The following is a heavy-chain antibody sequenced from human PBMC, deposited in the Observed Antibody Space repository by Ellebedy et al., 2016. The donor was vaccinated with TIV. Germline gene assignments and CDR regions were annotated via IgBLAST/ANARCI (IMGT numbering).Heavy chain of an antibody. CDR2: VSTYSNKT. J-gene: IGHJ4*02. CDR1: GVTFSNYA. CDR3: ARVPMAGKADY. D-gene: IGHD6-19*01. V-gene: IGHV1-18*01. Sequence: ASVKVSCXASGVTFSNYAISWVRQAPGQGLEWMGWVSTYSNKTNYAQKLQGRVTMTTDTSTSTAYMELRSLRSDDTAVYYCARVPMAGKADYWGQGTLVTVSS.